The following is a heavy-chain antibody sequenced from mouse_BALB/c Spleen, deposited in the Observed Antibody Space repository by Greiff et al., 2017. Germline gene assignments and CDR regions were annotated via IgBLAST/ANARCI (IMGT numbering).Heavy chain of an antibody. V-gene: IGHV5-12-1*01. Sequence: EVQVVESGGGLVKPGGSLKLSCAASGFAFSSYDMSWVRQTPEKRLEWVAYISSGGGSTYYPDTVKGRFTISRDNAKNTLYLQMSSLKSEDTAMYYCARDGRDYFDYWGQGTTLTVSS. CDR2: ISSGGGST. J-gene: IGHJ2*01. CDR3: ARDGRDYFDY. CDR1: GFAFSSYD. D-gene: IGHD1-1*01.